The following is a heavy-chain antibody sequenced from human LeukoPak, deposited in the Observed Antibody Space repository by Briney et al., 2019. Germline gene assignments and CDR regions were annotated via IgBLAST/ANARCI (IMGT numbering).Heavy chain of an antibody. CDR2: INSDGSSI. CDR3: AREGRVSGYDFDC. CDR1: GFTFSSYW. Sequence: GGSLRLSCAASGFTFSSYWMHWVRQAPGKWLVWVSRINSDGSSITYADSVKGRFTISRDNAKNTLYLQMNSLRVEDTAVHYCAREGRVSGYDFDCWGQGTLVTVYS. J-gene: IGHJ4*02. D-gene: IGHD5-12*01. V-gene: IGHV3-74*03.